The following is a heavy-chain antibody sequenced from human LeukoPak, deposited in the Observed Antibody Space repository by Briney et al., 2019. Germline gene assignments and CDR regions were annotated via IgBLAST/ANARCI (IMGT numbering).Heavy chain of an antibody. CDR2: IIPIFGTT. J-gene: IGHJ4*02. CDR3: ARDRSGGSLTTLYDY. D-gene: IGHD2-15*01. V-gene: IGHV1-69*06. CDR1: GGTFGSYA. Sequence: SVKVSCKAPGGTFGSYAISWVRQAPGQGLEWMGGIIPIFGTTNYAQKFQGRVTIIADKSTSTAYMELSSLRSEDTAVYYCARDRSGGSLTTLYDYWGQGTLVTVSS.